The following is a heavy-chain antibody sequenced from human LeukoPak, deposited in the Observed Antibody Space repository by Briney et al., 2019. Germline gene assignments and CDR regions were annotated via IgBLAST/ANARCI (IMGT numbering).Heavy chain of an antibody. Sequence: GGSLRLSCAASGFTFSSYAMSWVRQAPGKGLEWVSAISGSGGSTYYADSVKGRFTISRDNSKNTLYLQMNSLRAEDTAAYYCAKPDLYCSSTSCPSDYWGQGTLVTVSS. J-gene: IGHJ4*02. D-gene: IGHD2-2*01. CDR2: ISGSGGST. CDR1: GFTFSSYA. CDR3: AKPDLYCSSTSCPSDY. V-gene: IGHV3-23*01.